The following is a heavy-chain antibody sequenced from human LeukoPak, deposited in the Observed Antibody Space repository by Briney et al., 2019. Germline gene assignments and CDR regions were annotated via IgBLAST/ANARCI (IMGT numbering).Heavy chain of an antibody. CDR2: INPNSGGT. V-gene: IGHV1-2*02. J-gene: IGHJ4*02. Sequence: WMGWINPNSGGTNYAQKFQGRVTMTRDTSISTAYMELSRLRSDDTAVYYCAREYSSSWYDYWGQGTLXTVSS. CDR3: AREYSSSWYDY. D-gene: IGHD6-13*01.